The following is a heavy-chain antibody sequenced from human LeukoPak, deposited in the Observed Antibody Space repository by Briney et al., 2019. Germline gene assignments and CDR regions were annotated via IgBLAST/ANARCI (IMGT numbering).Heavy chain of an antibody. Sequence: PSETLSLTCTVSGGSISSYYWSWIRQPPGKGLEWIGYIYYSGSTNYNPSLKSRVTISVDTSKNQFSLKLSSVTAADTAVYYCARPLSVCTSCHGWFDPWGQGTLVTVSS. D-gene: IGHD2-2*01. CDR2: IYYSGST. CDR3: ARPLSVCTSCHGWFDP. CDR1: GGSISSYY. J-gene: IGHJ5*02. V-gene: IGHV4-59*08.